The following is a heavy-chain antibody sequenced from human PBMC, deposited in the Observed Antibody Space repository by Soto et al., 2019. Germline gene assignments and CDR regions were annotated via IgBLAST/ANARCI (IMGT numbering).Heavy chain of an antibody. J-gene: IGHJ5*02. CDR1: GFTVSSNY. D-gene: IGHD4-17*01. CDR3: ARVGPMTTVTTYWFDP. V-gene: IGHV3-66*01. CDR2: IYSGGST. Sequence: EVQLVESGGGLVQPGGSLRLSCAASGFTVSSNYMSWVRQAPGKGLEWVSVIYSGGSTYYADSVKGRFTISRDNSKNTLYLQMNSLRAEDTAVYYCARVGPMTTVTTYWFDPWGQGTLVTVSS.